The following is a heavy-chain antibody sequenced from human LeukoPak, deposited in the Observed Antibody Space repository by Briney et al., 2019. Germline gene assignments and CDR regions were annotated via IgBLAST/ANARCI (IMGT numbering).Heavy chain of an antibody. D-gene: IGHD3-22*01. CDR3: ARVSDYYDSSGYYFHWFDP. CDR2: IIPIFGTA. J-gene: IGHJ5*02. CDR1: GGTFSSYA. Sequence: SVKVSCKASGGTFSSYAISWVRQAPGQRLEWMGGIIPIFGTANYAQKFQGRVTITADESTSTAYMELSSLRSEDTAVYYCARVSDYYDSSGYYFHWFDPWGQGTLVTVSS. V-gene: IGHV1-69*13.